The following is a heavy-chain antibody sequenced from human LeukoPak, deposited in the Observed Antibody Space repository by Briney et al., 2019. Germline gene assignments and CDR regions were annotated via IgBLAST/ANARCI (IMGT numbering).Heavy chain of an antibody. V-gene: IGHV3-30*18. CDR3: AKLPRFGELLPLDY. Sequence: PGGSLRLSCAASGFTFSSYGMHWVRQAPGKGLEWVAVISYDGSNKCYADSVKGRFTISRDNSKNTLYLQMNSLRAEDTAVYYCAKLPRFGELLPLDYWGQGTLVTVSS. D-gene: IGHD3-10*01. CDR1: GFTFSSYG. CDR2: ISYDGSNK. J-gene: IGHJ4*02.